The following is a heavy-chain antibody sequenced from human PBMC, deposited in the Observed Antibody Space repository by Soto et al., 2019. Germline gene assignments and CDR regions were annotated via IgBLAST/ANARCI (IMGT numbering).Heavy chain of an antibody. CDR1: GCTFTGYY. CDR2: IKSNGDDT. CDR3: ARGRQLSLSDFDF. D-gene: IGHD1-1*01. V-gene: IGHV1-2*02. Sequence: ASVKVSCKASGCTFTGYYIHWVRQVPGQGLEWMGWIKSNGDDTKYAQKFQGRVTMTGDPSTSTAYMELSKLASDDTAVYYCARGRQLSLSDFDFWGQGTLVTVSS. J-gene: IGHJ4*02.